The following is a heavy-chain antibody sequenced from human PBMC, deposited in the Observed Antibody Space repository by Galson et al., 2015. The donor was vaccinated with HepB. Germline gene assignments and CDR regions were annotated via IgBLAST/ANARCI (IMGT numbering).Heavy chain of an antibody. Sequence: SVKVSCKASGYTFTSYGISWVRQAPGQGLEWMGWISAYNGNTNYAQKLQGRVTMTTDTSTSTAYMELRSLRSDDTAVYYCARDLPLNTVTTLDYWGQGALVTVSS. D-gene: IGHD4-17*01. CDR1: GYTFTSYG. V-gene: IGHV1-18*01. CDR3: ARDLPLNTVTTLDY. CDR2: ISAYNGNT. J-gene: IGHJ4*02.